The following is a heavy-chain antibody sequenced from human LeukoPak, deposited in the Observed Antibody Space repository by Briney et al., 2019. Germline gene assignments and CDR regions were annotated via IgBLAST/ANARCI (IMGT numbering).Heavy chain of an antibody. CDR1: GCTFTSYY. V-gene: IGHV1-46*01. CDR2: TNPSGGST. J-gene: IGHJ5*02. Sequence: ASVKVSCKASGCTFTSYYMHWVRQAPGQGLEWMGITNPSGGSTSYAQKFQGRVTMTRDMSTSTVYMELSSLRAEDTAVYYCARAAVVTPLWFDPWGQGTLVTVSS. D-gene: IGHD4-23*01. CDR3: ARAAVVTPLWFDP.